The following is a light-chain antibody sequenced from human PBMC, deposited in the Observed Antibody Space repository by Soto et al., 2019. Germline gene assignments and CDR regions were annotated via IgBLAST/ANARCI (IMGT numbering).Light chain of an antibody. J-gene: IGKJ1*01. Sequence: EIVMTHSPATLSASPGERATLSSRASQSVSSSYLAWYQQTPGQANRLLIYGASSRATGIPDRFSGSGSRTDFTLTISRLEPEEFAVYYCKQYGSSPWTVGKGNKVDIK. CDR2: GAS. CDR3: KQYGSSPWT. V-gene: IGKV3-20*01. CDR1: QSVSSSY.